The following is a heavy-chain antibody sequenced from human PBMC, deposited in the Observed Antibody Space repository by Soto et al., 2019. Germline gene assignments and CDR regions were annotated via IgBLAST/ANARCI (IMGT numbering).Heavy chain of an antibody. Sequence: GGSLRLSCAASGFTFSSYSMNWVRQAPGKGLEWVSSISSSSSYIYYADSVKGRFTISRDHAKNSLYLQMNSLRAEDTAVYYCARDGDDYIWGSYRYFDYWGQGTLVTVSS. CDR2: ISSSSSYI. CDR1: GFTFSSYS. D-gene: IGHD3-16*02. CDR3: ARDGDDYIWGSYRYFDY. J-gene: IGHJ4*02. V-gene: IGHV3-21*01.